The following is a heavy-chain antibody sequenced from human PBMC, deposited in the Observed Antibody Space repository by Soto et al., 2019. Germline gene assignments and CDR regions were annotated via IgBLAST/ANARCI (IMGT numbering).Heavy chain of an antibody. CDR3: VRTSLVVAAATREDY. CDR2: INSDGSST. CDR1: GFTFSSYW. D-gene: IGHD2-15*01. V-gene: IGHV3-74*01. J-gene: IGHJ4*02. Sequence: EVQLVESGGGLVQPGGSLRLSCAASGFTFSSYWMHWVRQAPGKGLVWVPRINSDGSSTSYADSVKGRFTISRDNAKITLYLQMNSLRAEDTAVYYCVRTSLVVAAATREDYWGQGTLVTVSS.